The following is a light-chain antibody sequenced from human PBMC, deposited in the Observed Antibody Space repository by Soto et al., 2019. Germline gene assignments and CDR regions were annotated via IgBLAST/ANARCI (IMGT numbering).Light chain of an antibody. CDR3: QQAYRAPWT. J-gene: IGKJ1*01. CDR1: QAVGSY. CDR2: ASS. V-gene: IGKV1-39*01. Sequence: DIQMTQSPSSLSASVGDRLTITCRASQAVGSYLNWFQHKAGKPPKLLIYASSKLERGVPSRFRGTGSGTDFTLTVSSLQPEDFATYYCQQAYRAPWTFGQGTKVEV.